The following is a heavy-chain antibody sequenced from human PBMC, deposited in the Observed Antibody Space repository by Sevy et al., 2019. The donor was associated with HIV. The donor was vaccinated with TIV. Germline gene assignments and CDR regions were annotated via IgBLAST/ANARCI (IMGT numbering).Heavy chain of an antibody. J-gene: IGHJ6*02. CDR1: GGSISSYY. Sequence: SETLSLSCTVSGGSISSYYWSWIRRPPGKGLEWIGYLYYSGSTNDNPSLKSRVTISVDTSKNQFSLKLSSVTAAVTAVYYCARDRPYCTGGSCYPHYYGMDVWGQGTTVTVSS. V-gene: IGHV4-59*13. CDR3: ARDRPYCTGGSCYPHYYGMDV. D-gene: IGHD2-15*01. CDR2: LYYSGST.